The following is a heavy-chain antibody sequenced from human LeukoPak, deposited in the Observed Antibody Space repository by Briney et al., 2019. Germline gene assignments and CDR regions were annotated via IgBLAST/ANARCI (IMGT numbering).Heavy chain of an antibody. J-gene: IGHJ3*02. Sequence: GGSLRLSCAASGFTFSSYAMSWVRQAPGKGLEWVSAISGSGGSTYYADSVKGWFTISRDNSKNTLYLQMNSLRAEDTAVYYCANSATIFGVVSYAFDIWGQGTMVTVSS. CDR3: ANSATIFGVVSYAFDI. CDR1: GFTFSSYA. D-gene: IGHD3-3*01. CDR2: ISGSGGST. V-gene: IGHV3-23*01.